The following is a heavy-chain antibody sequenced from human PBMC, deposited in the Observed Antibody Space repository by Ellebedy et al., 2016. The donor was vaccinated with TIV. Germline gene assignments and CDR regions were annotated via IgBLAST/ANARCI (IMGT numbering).Heavy chain of an antibody. CDR3: ARDPVGVGPAFDV. CDR1: GFTFGNYA. V-gene: IGHV3-23*01. Sequence: PGGSLRLSCTASGFTFGNYAMGWVRQAPGRGLEWVSSITESGGNTYYADSVKGRFTISRDNSKDTLFLQMNSLRAEDTAIYFCARDPVGVGPAFDVWGQGTMVTVSS. CDR2: ITESGGNT. D-gene: IGHD4-23*01. J-gene: IGHJ3*01.